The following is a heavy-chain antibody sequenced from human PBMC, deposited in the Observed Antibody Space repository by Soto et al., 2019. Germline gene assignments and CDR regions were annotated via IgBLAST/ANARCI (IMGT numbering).Heavy chain of an antibody. CDR1: GGTFDTYI. V-gene: IGHV1-69*02. CDR2: FIPMVGVA. Sequence: QVHLVQSGAAMKKPGSSVKVSCKAAGGTFDTYIFSWVRQAPGQGFEWLGRFIPMVGVATYAQNFQGRVTITADKSTSTVYMELSSLRSEDTAVYYCDTVGASSGGSDVFNIWGQGSMVTVSS. CDR3: DTVGASSGGSDVFNI. D-gene: IGHD1-26*01. J-gene: IGHJ3*02.